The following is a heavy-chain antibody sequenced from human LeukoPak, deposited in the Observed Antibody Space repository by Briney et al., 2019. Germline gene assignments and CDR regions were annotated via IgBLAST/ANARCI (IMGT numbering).Heavy chain of an antibody. D-gene: IGHD3-3*02. CDR3: GKGRDKTHLDY. CDR1: GFTSADYA. J-gene: IGHJ4*02. Sequence: PGRSLRLSCAASGFTSADYAMHWVRQTPGKGLEWVSGIYWNSGRTGYADSVKGRFTISRDNSKNTLYLQMNSLRAEDTAVYYWGKGRDKTHLDYGGKEPRVTV. V-gene: IGHV3-9*02. CDR2: IYWNSGRT.